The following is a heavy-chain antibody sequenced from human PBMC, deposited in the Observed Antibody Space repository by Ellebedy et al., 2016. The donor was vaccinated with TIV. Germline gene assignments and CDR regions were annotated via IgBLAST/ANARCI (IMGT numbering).Heavy chain of an antibody. CDR2: LYSGGST. Sequence: PGGSLRLSCAASGFTVSSKYMTWVRQAPGKGLEWVSVLYSGGSTYYADSVTGRFTISRDSAKNTLYLQMNSLRVDDTAVYYCARGVVGADLVAHDAFDVWGQGTIVTVSS. CDR3: ARGVVGADLVAHDAFDV. J-gene: IGHJ3*01. CDR1: GFTVSSKY. D-gene: IGHD1-26*01. V-gene: IGHV3-53*01.